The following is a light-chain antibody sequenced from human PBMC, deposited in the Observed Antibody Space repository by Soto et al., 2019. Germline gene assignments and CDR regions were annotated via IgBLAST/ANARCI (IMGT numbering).Light chain of an antibody. CDR1: QGISST. Sequence: AIQLTQSPSSLSASVGERVTITCRASQGISSTLAWYQQKPGKAPTLLIYDAYSLESGAPSRFSGSGSGTYFTLTSSSLQPEDFATYYRQQFNRYPLFGGGTKVEIK. J-gene: IGKJ4*01. CDR3: QQFNRYPL. CDR2: DAY. V-gene: IGKV1-13*02.